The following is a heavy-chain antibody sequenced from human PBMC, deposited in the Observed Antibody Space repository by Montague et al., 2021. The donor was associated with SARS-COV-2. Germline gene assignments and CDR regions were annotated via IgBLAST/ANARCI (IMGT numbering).Heavy chain of an antibody. CDR2: INHSGSA. Sequence: SETLSLTCAIHGGSFSGYYWSWIRQPPGKGLEWIGEINHSGSANYNPSLKSRVTIPVDTSKNQFSLKLSSVTAADTAVYYCARVRYYGSGTSLGMDVWGQGTTVTVSS. J-gene: IGHJ6*02. CDR1: GGSFSGYY. V-gene: IGHV4-34*01. D-gene: IGHD3-10*01. CDR3: ARVRYYGSGTSLGMDV.